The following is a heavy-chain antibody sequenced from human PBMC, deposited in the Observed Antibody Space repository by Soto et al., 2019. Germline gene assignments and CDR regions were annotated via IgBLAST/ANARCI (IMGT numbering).Heavy chain of an antibody. CDR3: AKGTVTNEYYFDY. Sequence: VQLLESGGGLVQPGGSLRLSCAASGFTFSSQAMSWFRQAQGKGLEWVSAISGSGGGTYNADSVKGRFTISSDNSKNTLYLQMNSLRAEDTAVDYCAKGTVTNEYYFDYWGQGTLVTVSS. D-gene: IGHD4-4*01. J-gene: IGHJ4*02. V-gene: IGHV3-23*01. CDR2: ISGSGGGT. CDR1: GFTFSSQA.